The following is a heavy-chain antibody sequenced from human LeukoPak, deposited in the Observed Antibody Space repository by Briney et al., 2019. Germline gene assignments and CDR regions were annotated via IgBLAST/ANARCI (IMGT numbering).Heavy chain of an antibody. CDR1: GYTFTSYG. J-gene: IGHJ6*02. Sequence: ASVKVSCKASGYTFTSYGISWVRQAPGQGLEWMGWISAYNGNTNYAQKLQGRVTMTTDTSTSTAYMELRSLRSDDTAVYYCARAEGITIFGVVIINYYYYGMDVWGQGTTVTVSS. D-gene: IGHD3-3*01. V-gene: IGHV1-18*01. CDR2: ISAYNGNT. CDR3: ARAEGITIFGVVIINYYYYGMDV.